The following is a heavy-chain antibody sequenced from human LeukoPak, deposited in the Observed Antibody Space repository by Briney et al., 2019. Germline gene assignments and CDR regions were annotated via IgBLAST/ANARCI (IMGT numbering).Heavy chain of an antibody. CDR2: ISSSGSTL. CDR3: ARGEFGDYYYFYMDV. D-gene: IGHD2/OR15-2a*01. V-gene: IGHV3-48*03. J-gene: IGHJ6*03. CDR1: GFTFSSYE. Sequence: GGSLRLSCAASGFTFSSYEMNWVRQAPGKGLEWVSYISSSGSTLYYADSVKGRFTISRDDAKNSLFLQMNSLRAEDTATYYCARGEFGDYYYFYMDVWGKGTTVTVSS.